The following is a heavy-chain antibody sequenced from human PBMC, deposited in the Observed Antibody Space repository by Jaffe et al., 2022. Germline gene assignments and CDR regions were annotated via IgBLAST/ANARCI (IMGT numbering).Heavy chain of an antibody. J-gene: IGHJ4*02. CDR3: ARTTVTTFKYFHTEDHFDY. CDR1: GGSISSSSYY. CDR2: IYYSGST. V-gene: IGHV4-39*01. Sequence: QLQLQESGPGLVKPSETLSLTCTVSGGSISSSSYYWGWIRQPPGKGLEWIGSIYYSGSTYYNPSLKSRVTISVDTSKNQFSLKLSSVTAADTAVYYCARTTVTTFKYFHTEDHFDYWGQGTLVTVSS. D-gene: IGHD4-17*01.